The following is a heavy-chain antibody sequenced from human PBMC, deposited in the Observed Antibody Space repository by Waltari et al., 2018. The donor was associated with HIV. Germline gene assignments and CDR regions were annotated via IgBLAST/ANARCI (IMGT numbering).Heavy chain of an antibody. D-gene: IGHD3-16*01. CDR3: ARRGGGGDY. CDR2: ISIRSSYI. V-gene: IGHV3-21*01. J-gene: IGHJ4*02. CDR1: GFTFSSYS. Sequence: EVQLVESGGGLVKPGGSLRLSCAASGFTFSSYSMNWVRKAPGKGLERVSSISIRSSYIYYADSVKGRFTISRDNAKNSLYLQMNSLRAEDTAVNYCARRGGGGDYWGQGTLVTVSS.